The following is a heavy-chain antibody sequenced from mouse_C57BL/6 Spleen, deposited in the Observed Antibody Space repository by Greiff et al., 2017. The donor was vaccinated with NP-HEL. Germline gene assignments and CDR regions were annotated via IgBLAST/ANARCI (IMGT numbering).Heavy chain of an antibody. D-gene: IGHD4-1*01. CDR1: GFSLTSYG. J-gene: IGHJ3*01. CDR2: ICSSGST. CDR3: ANIHWPAWFGY. V-gene: IGHV2-5*01. Sequence: QVQLKQSGPGLVQPSQSLSITCTVSGFSLTSYGVHWVRQSPGKGLEWLGEICSSGSTDYNAAFMYKLTINNDNSKSQAVFKMNSLQAHDTAIYYCANIHWPAWFGYWGPRTLVTRSA.